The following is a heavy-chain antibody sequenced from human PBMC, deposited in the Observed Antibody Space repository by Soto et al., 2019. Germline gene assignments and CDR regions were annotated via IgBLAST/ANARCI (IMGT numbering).Heavy chain of an antibody. D-gene: IGHD6-13*01. CDR1: GGTSIGYG. CDR3: AKDLAGSSPPY. V-gene: IGHV3-30*18. J-gene: IGHJ4*02. Sequence: LRVSWAAAGGTSIGYGVRRIIKAQGKGLEWVAVISYDGSNKYYADSVKGRFTISRDNSKNTLYLQMTSLRAEDTAVYYCAKDLAGSSPPYWGQGTLVTVSS. CDR2: ISYDGSNK.